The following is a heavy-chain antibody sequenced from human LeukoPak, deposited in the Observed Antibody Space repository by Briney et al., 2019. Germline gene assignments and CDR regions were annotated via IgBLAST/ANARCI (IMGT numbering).Heavy chain of an antibody. CDR2: ISGSSNYM. V-gene: IGHV3-21*01. J-gene: IGHJ4*02. CDR1: GFPFSAYS. Sequence: GGSLRLSCAASGFPFSAYSMNWVRQAPGKGLEWVSSISGSSNYMYYADSAKGRFTISRDNAKNSLYLQMNSLRAEDTAVYYCAKAYYDSSGYSYYFDYWGQGTLVTVSS. D-gene: IGHD3-22*01. CDR3: AKAYYDSSGYSYYFDY.